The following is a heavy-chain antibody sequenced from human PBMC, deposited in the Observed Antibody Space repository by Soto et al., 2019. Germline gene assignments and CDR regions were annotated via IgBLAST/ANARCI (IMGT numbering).Heavy chain of an antibody. V-gene: IGHV3-21*01. CDR2: ISGSGTYI. CDR3: ARYASDLWEPDQYFQH. CDR1: GFTFSGYS. D-gene: IGHD1-26*01. Sequence: EVQLMESGGGLVKPGGSLRLSCAVSGFTFSGYSMNWVRQAPGKGLEWVSSISGSGTYIYYADSVKGRFTISRDNAMNSLYLQMNSLRVEDTALYYCARYASDLWEPDQYFQHWGRGTLVTVSS. J-gene: IGHJ1*01.